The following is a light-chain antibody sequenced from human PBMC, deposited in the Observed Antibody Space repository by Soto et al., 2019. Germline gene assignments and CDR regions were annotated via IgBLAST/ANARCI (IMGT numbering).Light chain of an antibody. J-gene: IGKJ1*01. Sequence: ETVLTQSPGTLSLSAGERATLSCRASQSVASGYLVWYQQKPGQTPTVLIYGASTRAAGIPDGFSGSGSGTDFTLTISRLEPEDFAVYYCQLYESSPTFGQGTKVEMK. V-gene: IGKV3-20*01. CDR2: GAS. CDR3: QLYESSPT. CDR1: QSVASGY.